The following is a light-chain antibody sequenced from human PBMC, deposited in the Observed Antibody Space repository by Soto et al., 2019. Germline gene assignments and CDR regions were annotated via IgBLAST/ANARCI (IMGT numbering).Light chain of an antibody. V-gene: IGKV1-6*01. J-gene: IGKJ2*01. CDR1: QGIRND. CDR2: AAS. CDR3: QQYKSYSPYT. Sequence: AIQMTQSPSSLSASVGDRVTITCRASQGIRNDLGWYQQKPGKAPKLLIYAASSLQSGVPSRFSGSGSGTDFTLTISSLQPDDFATYYCQQYKSYSPYTFGQGTKLEIK.